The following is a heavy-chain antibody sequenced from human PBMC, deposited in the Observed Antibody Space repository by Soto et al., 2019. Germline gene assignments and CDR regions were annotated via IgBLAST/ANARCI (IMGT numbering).Heavy chain of an antibody. D-gene: IGHD5-18*01. V-gene: IGHV3-48*01. J-gene: IGHJ5*02. CDR2: ISSSSSTI. CDR1: GFTFSTYS. Sequence: PGGSLRLSCAASGFTFSTYSMNWVRQAPGKGLEWVSYISSSSSTIFYTDSVKGRFTVSRDNAKNSLYLQMNSLRAADTAVYYCAREEDTAMSNWFDPWGQGTQVTVSS. CDR3: AREEDTAMSNWFDP.